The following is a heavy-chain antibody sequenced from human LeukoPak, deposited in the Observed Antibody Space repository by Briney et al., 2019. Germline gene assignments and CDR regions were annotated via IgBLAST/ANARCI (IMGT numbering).Heavy chain of an antibody. CDR1: GYSISSGYY. J-gene: IGHJ5*02. CDR3: ARVPHMDFGELSLLRFDP. V-gene: IGHV4-38-2*02. CDR2: IDHSGST. Sequence: PSETLSLTCTVSGYSISSGYYWGWIRQPPGKGLEWTGSIDHSGSTYYNPSLKSRITISVDTSKNQFSLKLSSVTAADTAVYYCARVPHMDFGELSLLRFDPWGQGTLVAVSS. D-gene: IGHD3-10*01.